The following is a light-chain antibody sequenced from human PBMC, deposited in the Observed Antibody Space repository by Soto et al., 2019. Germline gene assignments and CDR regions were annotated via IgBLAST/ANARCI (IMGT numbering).Light chain of an antibody. J-gene: IGKJ5*01. CDR3: QQYVSSPIT. CDR2: GAS. V-gene: IGKV3-20*01. Sequence: EIVLTQSPGTLSLSPGERATLSCRASQSVSSNYLAWYQQKPGQAPRLLIYGASSRATGIPDRFSGSGSGTDFTLTINRLEPEDFAVYYCQQYVSSPITFGQGTRLEIK. CDR1: QSVSSNY.